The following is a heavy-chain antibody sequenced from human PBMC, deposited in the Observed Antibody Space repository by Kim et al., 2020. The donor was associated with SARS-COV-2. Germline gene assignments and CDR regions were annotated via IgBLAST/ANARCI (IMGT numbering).Heavy chain of an antibody. CDR3: VRELSHGSSSGN. CDR2: IRNSGSTT. CDR1: GFIFSDYN. D-gene: IGHD6-19*01. Sequence: GGSLRLSCAASGFIFSDYNMNWVRQAPGRGLEWISFIRNSGSTTYYTDSVKGRFIISRANAKSSLYLQMNGPRVEDTAGDYCVRELSHGSSSGNWGQGTLVSASS. V-gene: IGHV3-48*01. J-gene: IGHJ1*01.